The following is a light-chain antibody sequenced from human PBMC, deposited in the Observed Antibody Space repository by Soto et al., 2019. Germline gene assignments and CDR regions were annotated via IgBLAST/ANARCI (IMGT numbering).Light chain of an antibody. CDR1: QSVSGN. Sequence: ESVMTQSPATLSVSPGERATLSCRASQSVSGNLAWYQQKPGQAPRLLIYDASNRATGIPARFSGSGSGTDFTLTISSLEPEDFAVYYCQQRSNWPPITFGQGTRLEIK. CDR2: DAS. CDR3: QQRSNWPPIT. J-gene: IGKJ5*01. V-gene: IGKV3-11*01.